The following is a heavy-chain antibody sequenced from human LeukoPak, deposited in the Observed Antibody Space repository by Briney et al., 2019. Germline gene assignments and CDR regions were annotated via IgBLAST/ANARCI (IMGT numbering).Heavy chain of an antibody. CDR1: GGSISSSSYY. CDR2: IYYSGST. V-gene: IGHV4-39*01. D-gene: IGHD5-12*01. J-gene: IGHJ4*02. Sequence: PSETLSLTCTVSGGSISSSSYYWGWIRQPPGKGLEWIGSIYYSGSTYYNPSLKSRVTISVDTSKNQFSLKLSSVTAADTAVYYCARRPGVVATIAYDYWGQGTLVTVSS. CDR3: ARRPGVVATIAYDY.